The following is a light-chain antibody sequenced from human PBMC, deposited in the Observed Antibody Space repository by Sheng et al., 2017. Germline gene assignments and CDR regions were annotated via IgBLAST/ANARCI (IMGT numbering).Light chain of an antibody. J-gene: IGKJ1*01. CDR1: QSVGNT. V-gene: IGKV3-15*01. Sequence: EIVMTQSPATLSVSPGERATLSCRASQSVGNTLAWYQQKPGQAPRLLIYGVSTRATGIPARFSGSGSGTEFTLTINSLQSEDFAVYYCQQYNNWPRTFGQGTKVEIK. CDR3: QQYNNWPRT. CDR2: GVS.